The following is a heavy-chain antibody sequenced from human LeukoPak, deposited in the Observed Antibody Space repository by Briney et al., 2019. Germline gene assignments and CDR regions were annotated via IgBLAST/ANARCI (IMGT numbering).Heavy chain of an antibody. V-gene: IGHV4-34*01. CDR3: ARGVVVTAPPYYYYGMDV. Sequence: PSETLSLTCAVYGGSFNGYYWSWIRQPPGKGLEWIGEINHSGSTNYNPSLKSRVTISVDTSKNQFSLKLSSVTAADTAVYYCARGVVVTAPPYYYYGMDVWGQGTTVTVSS. J-gene: IGHJ6*02. CDR2: INHSGST. D-gene: IGHD2-21*02. CDR1: GGSFNGYY.